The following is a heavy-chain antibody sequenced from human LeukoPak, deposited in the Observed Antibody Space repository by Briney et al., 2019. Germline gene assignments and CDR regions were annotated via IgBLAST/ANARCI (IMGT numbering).Heavy chain of an antibody. Sequence: EASVKVSCKASGYTFTGYYMHWVRQAPGQGLEWMGWINPNSGGTNYAQKFQGRVTMTRDTSISTAYMELSRLRSDGTAVYYCARDHCSSTSCYAFDIWGQGTMVTVSS. CDR1: GYTFTGYY. CDR2: INPNSGGT. J-gene: IGHJ3*02. CDR3: ARDHCSSTSCYAFDI. V-gene: IGHV1-2*02. D-gene: IGHD2-2*01.